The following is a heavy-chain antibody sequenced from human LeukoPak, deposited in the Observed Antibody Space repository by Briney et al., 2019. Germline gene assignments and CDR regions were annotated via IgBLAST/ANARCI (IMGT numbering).Heavy chain of an antibody. V-gene: IGHV4-59*01. CDR2: IHYSGST. CDR1: GGSISSYY. D-gene: IGHD6-13*01. Sequence: SETLSLTCTVSGGSISSYYWSWIRQPPGKGLEWMGYIHYSGSTNYNPSLKSRLTISVDTSKNQFSLKLSSVTAADTAVYYCARTKRTGYSSSWPPNFDYWGQGTLVTVSS. J-gene: IGHJ4*02. CDR3: ARTKRTGYSSSWPPNFDY.